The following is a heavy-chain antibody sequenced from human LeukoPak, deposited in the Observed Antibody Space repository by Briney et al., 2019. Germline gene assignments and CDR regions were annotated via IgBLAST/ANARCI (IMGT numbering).Heavy chain of an antibody. CDR3: ARETIVSSSLDY. Sequence: GGSLRLSCAASGFTFSNYAMHWVRQAPGKGLEWVAVILYDGSNKYYIDSVKGRATISRDNSKNTLYLQMNSLRAEDTAVFYCARETIVSSSLDYWGQGTLVTVSS. D-gene: IGHD3-16*02. V-gene: IGHV3-30-3*01. J-gene: IGHJ4*02. CDR2: ILYDGSNK. CDR1: GFTFSNYA.